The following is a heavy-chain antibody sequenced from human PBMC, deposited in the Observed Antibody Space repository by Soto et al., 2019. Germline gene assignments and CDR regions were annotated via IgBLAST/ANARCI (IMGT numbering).Heavy chain of an antibody. CDR1: GFILSNYT. Sequence: EVQLVESGGGLVKPGGSLRLSCAASGFILSNYTMNWVRQAPGKGLEWVSSISGSSSYIYYADSVKGRFTISRDNAKNSLYLQMNSLRVEDTAVYYCARDRCSGGSCYLTYAFDIWGQWTLVTVSS. V-gene: IGHV3-21*06. CDR3: ARDRCSGGSCYLTYAFDI. CDR2: ISGSSSYI. D-gene: IGHD2-15*01. J-gene: IGHJ3*02.